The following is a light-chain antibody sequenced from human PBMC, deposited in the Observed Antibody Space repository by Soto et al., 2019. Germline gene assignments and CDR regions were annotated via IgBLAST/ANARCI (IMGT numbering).Light chain of an antibody. J-gene: IGKJ2*01. CDR3: QHYGSSPPMYT. V-gene: IGKV3-20*01. CDR2: GTS. Sequence: EIVLTQSPGTLSLSPGERATLSCRASQSVSTTYLGWYQQKPGQAPRLLVYGTSRRATGIPDRFSGSGSGTDFTLTISSLELEDCAVYYCQHYGSSPPMYTFGQGTKLEIK. CDR1: QSVSTTY.